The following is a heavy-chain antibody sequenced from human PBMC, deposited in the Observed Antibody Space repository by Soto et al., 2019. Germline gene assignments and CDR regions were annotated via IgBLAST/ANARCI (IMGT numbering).Heavy chain of an antibody. Sequence: LSGAASGRNMDDYSMHWVPQKTKKGLEWVSGISWNSGSIGYADSVKGRFTISRDNAKNSLYLQMNSLRAEDTALFYCAKGVDFWGGYSSALDFWGNGTTVTV. D-gene: IGHD3-3*01. J-gene: IGHJ3*01. CDR3: AKGVDFWGGYSSALDF. CDR1: GRNMDDYS. V-gene: IGHV3-9*01. CDR2: ISWNSGSI.